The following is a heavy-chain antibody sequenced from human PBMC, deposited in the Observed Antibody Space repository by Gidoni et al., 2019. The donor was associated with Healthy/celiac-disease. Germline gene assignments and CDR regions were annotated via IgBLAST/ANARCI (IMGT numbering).Heavy chain of an antibody. CDR1: GFTFSSYA. D-gene: IGHD1-7*01. CDR2: ISGSGGST. CDR3: AKDRSLRYNWNWADY. J-gene: IGHJ4*02. Sequence: EVQLLESGGGLVQPGGSLRLSCAASGFTFSSYAMSWVRQAPGKGLGWVSAISGSGGSTYYADSVKGRFTISRDNSKNTLYLQMNSLRAEDTAVYYCAKDRSLRYNWNWADYWGQGTLVTVSS. V-gene: IGHV3-23*01.